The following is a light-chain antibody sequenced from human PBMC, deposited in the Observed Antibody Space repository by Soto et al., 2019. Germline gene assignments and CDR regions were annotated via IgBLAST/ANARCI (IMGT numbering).Light chain of an antibody. V-gene: IGKV1-8*01. CDR1: QDITSY. CDR2: AAS. CDR3: QQTYSTPPT. Sequence: IRVNQSPASLSAYTGDRVTITFRASQDITSYLAWYQQKPGKAPKLLIYAASSLQSGVPSRFSGSGSGTDFTLTISSLQPEDFATYYCQQTYSTPPTFGQRTKVDNK. J-gene: IGKJ1*01.